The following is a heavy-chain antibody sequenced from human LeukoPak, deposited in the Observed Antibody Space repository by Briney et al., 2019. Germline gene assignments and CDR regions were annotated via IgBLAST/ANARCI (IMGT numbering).Heavy chain of an antibody. CDR3: ARDLRGSSYNAMDV. CDR2: ITISGGTT. J-gene: IGHJ6*02. V-gene: IGHV3-23*01. Sequence: PGGSLRLSCAASGFTFSSYAMGWVRQAPGKGLEWVSDITISGGTTHFYSDSAKGRFTISRDNAKNTLYLQMNSLRAEDAAVYYCARDLRGSSYNAMDVWGQGTTVTVSS. D-gene: IGHD3-10*01. CDR1: GFTFSSYA.